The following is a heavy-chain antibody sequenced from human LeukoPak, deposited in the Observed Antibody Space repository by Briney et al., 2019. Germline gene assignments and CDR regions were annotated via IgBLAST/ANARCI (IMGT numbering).Heavy chain of an antibody. D-gene: IGHD6-13*01. Sequence: PGGSLRLSCAASGFTFSRSAMTWDRQTPGKGLDWVSSISSSGNTYYADSVKGRFTISRDNSKNMLYLQMNSLRAEDTAVYYCVKGRISEDGLDFWGQGTLVTVSS. CDR3: VKGRISEDGLDF. CDR2: ISSSGNT. CDR1: GFTFSRSA. J-gene: IGHJ4*02. V-gene: IGHV3-23*01.